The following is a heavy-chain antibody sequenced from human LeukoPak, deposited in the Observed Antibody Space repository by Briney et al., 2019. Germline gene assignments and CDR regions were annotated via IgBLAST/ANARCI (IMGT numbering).Heavy chain of an antibody. CDR1: GGTFSSYA. V-gene: IGHV1-69*04. D-gene: IGHD1-26*01. CDR3: ASYSGSYYNDAFDI. J-gene: IGHJ3*02. Sequence: SVKVSCKASGGTFSSYAISWVRQAPGQGLEWLGRIIPILGIANYAQKFQGRVTITADKSTSTAYMELSSLRSEDTAVYYCASYSGSYYNDAFDIWGQGTMVTVSS. CDR2: IIPILGIA.